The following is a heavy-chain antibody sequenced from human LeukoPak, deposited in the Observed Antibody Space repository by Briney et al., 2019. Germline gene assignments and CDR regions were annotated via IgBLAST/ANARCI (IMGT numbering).Heavy chain of an antibody. Sequence: PSETLSLTCTVSGGSISSSSYYWGWIRQPPGKGLEWIGTIHYSGSTYYNPSLKSRVTISVDTSKNQFSLKLSSVTAADTAVYYCARRSSSWYGSDYYYMDVWGKGTTVTISS. CDR1: GGSISSSSYY. V-gene: IGHV4-39*01. CDR2: IHYSGST. CDR3: ARRSSSWYGSDYYYMDV. D-gene: IGHD6-13*01. J-gene: IGHJ6*03.